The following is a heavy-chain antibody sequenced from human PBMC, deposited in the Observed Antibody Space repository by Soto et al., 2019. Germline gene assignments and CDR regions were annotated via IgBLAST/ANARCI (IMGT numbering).Heavy chain of an antibody. CDR3: ARGLYSGWHYFDY. D-gene: IGHD5-12*01. CDR2: IYSGGST. V-gene: IGHV3-66*01. J-gene: IGHJ4*02. Sequence: EVQLVESGGGLVQPGGSLRLSCAASGFTVSSNYMSWVRQAPGKGLEWVSVIYSGGSTYYADSVKGRFTISRDNSKNTVYLKMNSRGAEDTAVYYCARGLYSGWHYFDYWGQGPLVTVSS. CDR1: GFTVSSNY.